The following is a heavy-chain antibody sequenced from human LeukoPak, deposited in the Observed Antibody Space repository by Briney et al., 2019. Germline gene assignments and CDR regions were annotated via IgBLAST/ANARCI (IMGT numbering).Heavy chain of an antibody. CDR1: GASISSTTYY. J-gene: IGHJ4*02. Sequence: PSETLSLTCTVSGASISSTTYYWGWIRQPPRKGLEWIASIYYSGSTYYNPSLKSRVTISVDTSKNQFSLKLSSVTAADTAAYYCARGWSSSWCDYWGQGTLVTVSS. D-gene: IGHD6-13*01. CDR2: IYYSGST. CDR3: ARGWSSSWCDY. V-gene: IGHV4-39*01.